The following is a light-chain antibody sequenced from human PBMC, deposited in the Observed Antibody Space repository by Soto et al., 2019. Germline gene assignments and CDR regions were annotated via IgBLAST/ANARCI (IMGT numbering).Light chain of an antibody. Sequence: VMTQSPATLSVSPGERATLSCRASQRISNSLAWYQQRPGQAPRLLIYGASTRATGIPARFSGSGSGTDFTLTISGLQSEDFAVYYCQPYNNWPLTFGGGTKVEIK. CDR3: QPYNNWPLT. CDR2: GAS. CDR1: QRISNS. V-gene: IGKV3-15*01. J-gene: IGKJ4*01.